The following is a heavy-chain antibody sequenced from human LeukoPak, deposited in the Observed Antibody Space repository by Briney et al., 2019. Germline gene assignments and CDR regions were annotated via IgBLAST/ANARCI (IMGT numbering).Heavy chain of an antibody. J-gene: IGHJ4*02. CDR2: ISYDGSNK. D-gene: IGHD5-18*01. Sequence: GGSLRLSCAASGFTFSSYGMHWVRHAPGKGLEWVAVISYDGSNKYYADSVKGRFTISRDNSKNTLYLQMNSLRAEDTAVYYCAKDKSGGYSYGGFDYWGQGTLVTVSS. V-gene: IGHV3-30*18. CDR1: GFTFSSYG. CDR3: AKDKSGGYSYGGFDY.